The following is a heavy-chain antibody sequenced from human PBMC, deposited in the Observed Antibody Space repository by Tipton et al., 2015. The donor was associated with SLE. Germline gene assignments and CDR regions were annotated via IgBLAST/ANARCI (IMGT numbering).Heavy chain of an antibody. D-gene: IGHD3-3*01. CDR2: INPNSGGT. Sequence: QSGAEVKKPGASVKVSCKASGYTFTGYYMHWVRQAPGQGLEWMGWINPNSGGTNYAQKFQGRVTMTRDTSISTAYMELSRLRSDDTAMYYCVRVNYDFWSGLNYWGQGTLVTVSS. J-gene: IGHJ4*02. CDR1: GYTFTGYY. CDR3: VRVNYDFWSGLNY. V-gene: IGHV1-2*02.